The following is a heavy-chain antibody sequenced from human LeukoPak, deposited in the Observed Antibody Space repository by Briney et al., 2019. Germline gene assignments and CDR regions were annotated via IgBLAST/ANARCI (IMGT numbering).Heavy chain of an antibody. Sequence: GGSLRLSCAASGFTFGSYGMHWVRQAPGKGLEWLSSISSKNVYICYADSVKGRFTISRDNAKNSLYLQMNSLRAEDTAVYYCARGARFGDDYWGQGTLVTVSS. CDR2: ISSKNVYI. CDR1: GFTFGSYG. V-gene: IGHV3-21*01. D-gene: IGHD3-16*01. J-gene: IGHJ4*02. CDR3: ARGARFGDDY.